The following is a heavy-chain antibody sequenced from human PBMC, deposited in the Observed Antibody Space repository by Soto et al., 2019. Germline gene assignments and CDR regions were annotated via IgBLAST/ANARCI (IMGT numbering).Heavy chain of an antibody. J-gene: IGHJ3*02. CDR3: ARGPNFGAFDI. V-gene: IGHV3-21*01. Sequence: GGSLRLSCAASGFTFSNYNMNWVRQAPGKGLEWVSFISSSSSYIYYADSVKGRFTISRDNAKNSLYLQMNSVRAEDTAVYFCARGPNFGAFDIWGQGTMVTVSS. CDR1: GFTFSNYN. CDR2: ISSSSSYI. D-gene: IGHD1-1*01.